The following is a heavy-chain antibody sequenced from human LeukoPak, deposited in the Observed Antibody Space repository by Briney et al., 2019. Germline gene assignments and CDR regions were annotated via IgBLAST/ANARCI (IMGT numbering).Heavy chain of an antibody. CDR3: AKLRPHDMEDY. CDR2: IYRDGTT. Sequence: GGSLRLSCAASGLTVSGNLMSWVRQAPGKELEWVSVIYRDGTTYYTDSVKGRFTISRDNSKNTLYLQMNSLRAEDTAIYYCAKLRPHDMEDYWGQGTLVTVSS. V-gene: IGHV3-66*04. D-gene: IGHD3-22*01. J-gene: IGHJ4*02. CDR1: GLTVSGNL.